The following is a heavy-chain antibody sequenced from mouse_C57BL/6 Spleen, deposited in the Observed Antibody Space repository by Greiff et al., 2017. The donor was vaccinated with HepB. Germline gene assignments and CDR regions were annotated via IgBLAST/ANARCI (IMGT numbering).Heavy chain of an antibody. CDR2: ISSGSSTI. D-gene: IGHD1-1*01. Sequence: DVQLVESGGGLVKPGGSLKLSCAASGFTFSDYGMHWVRQAPEKGLEWVAYISSGSSTIYYADTVKGRFTISRDNAKNTLFLQMTSLRSEDTAMYYCARPYYYGSSAPFAYWGQGTLVTVSA. CDR1: GFTFSDYG. J-gene: IGHJ3*01. V-gene: IGHV5-17*01. CDR3: ARPYYYGSSAPFAY.